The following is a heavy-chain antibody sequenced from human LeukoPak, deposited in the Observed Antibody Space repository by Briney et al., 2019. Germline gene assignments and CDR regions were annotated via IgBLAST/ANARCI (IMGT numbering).Heavy chain of an antibody. CDR1: GFTFSSSA. Sequence: TGGSLRLSCAASGFTFSSSAMSWVRQAPGKGLEWVSTISGSGDNTYYADSLKGRFTISRDSSKNTLYLQMNSLRAEDTAVYYCAKQTRTTTAPDYWGQGTLVTVSS. V-gene: IGHV3-23*01. CDR3: AKQTRTTTAPDY. CDR2: ISGSGDNT. D-gene: IGHD1-1*01. J-gene: IGHJ4*02.